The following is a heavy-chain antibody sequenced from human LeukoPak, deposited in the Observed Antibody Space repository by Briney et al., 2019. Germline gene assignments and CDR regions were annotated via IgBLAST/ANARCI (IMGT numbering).Heavy chain of an antibody. CDR2: IYYSGST. V-gene: IGHV4-61*05. CDR1: GGSISSSSYY. D-gene: IGHD1-14*01. CDR3: ARAESLRTKDYYYYYYMDV. Sequence: PSETLSLTCTVSGGSISSSSYYWGWIRQPPGKGLEWIGYIYYSGSTNYNPSLKSRVTISVDTSKNQFSLKLSSVTAADTAVYYCARAESLRTKDYYYYYYMDVWGKGTTVTVSS. J-gene: IGHJ6*03.